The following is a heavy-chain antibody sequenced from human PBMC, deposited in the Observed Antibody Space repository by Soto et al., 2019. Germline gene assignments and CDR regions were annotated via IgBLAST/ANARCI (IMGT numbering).Heavy chain of an antibody. Sequence: ASVKVSCKTSGYPFTDYFIHWVRQAPGEGLEWMGIISLYHHSTSYAQKFQGRLTVTADTSTTTVYMDLSSLTSEDSAVYWCARELYSCGGDCPYYMDYWGQGTLVTVSS. D-gene: IGHD2-21*02. CDR1: GYPFTDYF. J-gene: IGHJ4*02. CDR2: ISLYHHST. V-gene: IGHV1-46*01. CDR3: ARELYSCGGDCPYYMDY.